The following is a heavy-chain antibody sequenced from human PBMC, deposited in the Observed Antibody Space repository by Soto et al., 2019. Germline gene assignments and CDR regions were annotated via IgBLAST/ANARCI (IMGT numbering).Heavy chain of an antibody. CDR2: IIPIFGTA. Sequence: SVKVSCKASGGTFSSYAISWVRQAPGQGLGWMGGIIPIFGTANHAQKFQGRVTITADESTSTAYMELSSLRSEDTAVYYCARPHRAYCGGDCYSLEGWGQGTQVTVSS. CDR3: ARPHRAYCGGDCYSLEG. V-gene: IGHV1-69*13. J-gene: IGHJ4*02. CDR1: GGTFSSYA. D-gene: IGHD2-21*02.